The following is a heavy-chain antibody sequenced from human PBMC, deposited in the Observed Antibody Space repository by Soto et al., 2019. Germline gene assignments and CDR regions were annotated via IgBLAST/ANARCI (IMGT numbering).Heavy chain of an antibody. CDR3: AGGLSGDKVDQ. CDR2: IYNRGNT. V-gene: IGHV4-30-4*01. Sequence: QVQLQESGPGLVKPSQTLSLTCTVSGVSISDDNYYWSWIRQPPGKDLEWIGHIYNRGNTYNNPSFRSRLTLSLATSKSQFSLNLNSVTAADTAVYYCAGGLSGDKVDQWGQGTLVTVSS. CDR1: GVSISDDNYY. D-gene: IGHD2-21*01. J-gene: IGHJ4*02.